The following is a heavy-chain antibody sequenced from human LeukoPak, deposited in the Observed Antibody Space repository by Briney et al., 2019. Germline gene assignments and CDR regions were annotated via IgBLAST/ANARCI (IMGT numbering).Heavy chain of an antibody. D-gene: IGHD1-14*01. CDR2: IYYSGST. CDR1: VGSIRSSSYY. Sequence: SETLSLTCTVSVGSIRSSSYYWGWIRQPPGKGLEWIGSIYYSGSTYYNPSLKSRVTISVDTSKNQFSLKLSSVTAADTAVYYCARHKPPGRITRNYYFDYWGQGTLVTVSS. CDR3: ARHKPPGRITRNYYFDY. V-gene: IGHV4-39*01. J-gene: IGHJ4*02.